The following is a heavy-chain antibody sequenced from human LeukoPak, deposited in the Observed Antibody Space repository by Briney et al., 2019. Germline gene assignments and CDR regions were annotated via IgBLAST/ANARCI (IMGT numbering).Heavy chain of an antibody. CDR2: INPNSGGT. D-gene: IGHD6-13*01. Sequence: AASVKVSCKASGYTFTGYYMHWVRQAPGQGLEWMGWINPNSGGTNYAQKFQGRVTMTRDTSISTAYMELSSLSSEDTAVYYCARRGYSSSWTYYYYYYGMDVWGQGTTVTVSS. CDR1: GYTFTGYY. V-gene: IGHV1-2*02. J-gene: IGHJ6*02. CDR3: ARRGYSSSWTYYYYYYGMDV.